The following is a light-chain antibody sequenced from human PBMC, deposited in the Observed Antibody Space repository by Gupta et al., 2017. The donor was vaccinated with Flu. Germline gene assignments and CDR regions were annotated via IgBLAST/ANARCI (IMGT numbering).Light chain of an antibody. CDR1: SGINVGTYR. CDR3: MIWHSSAWV. Sequence: QAVLTQPSSLSASPGASASLTCTLRSGINVGTYRIYWYQQKPGSPPQYLLRYKSDSDKQQGSGVPSRFSGFKDASANAGILLISGLQSEDEADYYCMIWHSSAWVFGGGTKL. J-gene: IGLJ3*02. CDR2: YKSDSDK. V-gene: IGLV5-45*02.